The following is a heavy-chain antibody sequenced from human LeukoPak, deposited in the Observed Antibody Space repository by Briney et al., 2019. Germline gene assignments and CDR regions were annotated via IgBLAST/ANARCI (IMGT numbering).Heavy chain of an antibody. Sequence: PSETLSLTCTVSGGSISSSTYYWGWIRQPPGKGLEWIGSSYYTGSTYYNPSLKSRVTISVDTSKNQFSLRLSSVTAADTAVYYCARPNRYSVRTRVGPTTSAFDIWGQGTMVTVSS. J-gene: IGHJ3*02. CDR3: ARPNRYSVRTRVGPTTSAFDI. V-gene: IGHV4-39*01. D-gene: IGHD1-26*01. CDR1: GGSISSSTYY. CDR2: SYYTGST.